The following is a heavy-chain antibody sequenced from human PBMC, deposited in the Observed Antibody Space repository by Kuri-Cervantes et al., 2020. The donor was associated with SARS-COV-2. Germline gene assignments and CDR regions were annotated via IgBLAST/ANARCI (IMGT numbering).Heavy chain of an antibody. Sequence: TLSLTCTVSGGSLSSYKWSWIRQPPGKGLEWIALIYWDDDKRYSPSLKSRLTITKDTSKNQVVLTMTNMDPVDTATYYCAHQKLGMGGYYFDYWGQGTLVTVSS. V-gene: IGHV2-5*08. CDR3: AHQKLGMGGYYFDY. CDR1: GGSLSSYKW. CDR2: IYWDDDK. D-gene: IGHD7-27*01. J-gene: IGHJ4*02.